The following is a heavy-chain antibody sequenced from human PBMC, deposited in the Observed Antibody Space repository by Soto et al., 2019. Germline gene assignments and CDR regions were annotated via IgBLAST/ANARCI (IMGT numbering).Heavy chain of an antibody. J-gene: IGHJ4*02. Sequence: SVKVSCKASGGTFSSYAISWVRQAPGQGLEWMGGIIPIFGTANYAQKFQGRVTITADKSTSTAYMELSSLRSEDTAVYYCARILVRGVTATLGYWGQGTLVTVSS. V-gene: IGHV1-69*06. CDR1: GGTFSSYA. D-gene: IGHD2-21*02. CDR3: ARILVRGVTATLGY. CDR2: IIPIFGTA.